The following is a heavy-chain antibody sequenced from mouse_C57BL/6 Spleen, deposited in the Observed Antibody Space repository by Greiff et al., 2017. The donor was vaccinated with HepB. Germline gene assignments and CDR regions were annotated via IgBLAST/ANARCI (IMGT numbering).Heavy chain of an antibody. CDR2: IDPSDSYT. V-gene: IGHV1-59*01. Sequence: VQLQQPGAELVRPGTSVKLSCKASGYTFTSYWMHWVKQRPGQGLEWIGVIDPSDSYTNYNQKFKGKATLTVDTSSSTAYMQLSSLTSEDSAVYYCARGDYYGSSYDWFAYWGQGTLVTVSA. J-gene: IGHJ3*01. D-gene: IGHD1-1*01. CDR3: ARGDYYGSSYDWFAY. CDR1: GYTFTSYW.